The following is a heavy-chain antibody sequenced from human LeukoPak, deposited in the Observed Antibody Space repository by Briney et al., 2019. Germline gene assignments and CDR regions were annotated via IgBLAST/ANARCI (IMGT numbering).Heavy chain of an antibody. J-gene: IGHJ4*02. Sequence: GESLTISCKGSGYSFTTFWISWVRPMPGKGLEWMGRIDPSDSYTRYSPSFQGYVTISADKSITTAYLQWSSLRASDTAMYYCARTDSAYEYLDYWGQGTLVTVSS. CDR3: ARTDSAYEYLDY. CDR1: GYSFTTFW. V-gene: IGHV5-10-1*01. CDR2: IDPSDSYT. D-gene: IGHD5-12*01.